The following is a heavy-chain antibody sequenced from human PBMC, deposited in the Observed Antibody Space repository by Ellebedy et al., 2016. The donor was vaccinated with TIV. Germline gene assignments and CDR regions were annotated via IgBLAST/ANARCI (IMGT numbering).Heavy chain of an antibody. CDR3: ARESFPGSDPINWAHNWFDP. CDR1: GFTLSSYT. V-gene: IGHV3-30*01. Sequence: PGGSLRLSCAASGFTLSSYTFHWVRQAPGKGLEWVAVVSYDGTNTKYVDSVKGRFVISRDISKSTLYLQMNSLRGEDTAVYYCARESFPGSDPINWAHNWFDPWGQGTLVTVSS. J-gene: IGHJ5*02. D-gene: IGHD1-1*01. CDR2: VSYDGTNT.